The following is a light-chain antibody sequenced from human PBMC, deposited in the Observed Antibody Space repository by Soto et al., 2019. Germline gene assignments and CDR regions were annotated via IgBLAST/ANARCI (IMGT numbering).Light chain of an antibody. CDR3: QQLNSYPSST. Sequence: IQLTQSPSSLSASVGDRVTITCRASQGFHSYLAWDQQKPGKAPKLLIYAASTLQSGVPSRFSGSRSGTDFTLTISSLQPEDFATYYCQQLNSYPSSTFGGGTKVEIK. J-gene: IGKJ4*01. CDR1: QGFHSY. V-gene: IGKV1-9*01. CDR2: AAS.